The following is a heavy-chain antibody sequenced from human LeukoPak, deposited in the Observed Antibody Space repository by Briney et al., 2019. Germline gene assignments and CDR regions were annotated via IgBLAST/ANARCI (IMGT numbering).Heavy chain of an antibody. V-gene: IGHV4-59*01. CDR3: ARGFSNWGSVGWFDP. CDR1: GGSISSYY. CDR2: IYYSGST. J-gene: IGHJ5*02. D-gene: IGHD7-27*01. Sequence: SETLSLTCTGSGGSISSYYWSWIRQPPGKGLEWNGYIYYSGSTNYNPSLKSRVTISVDTSKNQFSLKLSSVTAADTAVYYCARGFSNWGSVGWFDPWGQGTLVTVSS.